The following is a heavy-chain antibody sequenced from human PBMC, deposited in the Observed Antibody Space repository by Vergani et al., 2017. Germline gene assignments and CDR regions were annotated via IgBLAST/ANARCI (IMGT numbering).Heavy chain of an antibody. CDR1: GGSISSSSYY. Sequence: QLQLQESGPGLVQPSETLSLTCTVSGGSISSSSYYWGWIRQPPGKGLEWIGSIYYSGCTYYNPSLKSRVTISVDTSKNQFSLKLSSVTAADTAVYYCARHSSPTVTTNFYYWGQGTLVTVSS. V-gene: IGHV4-39*01. CDR2: IYYSGCT. CDR3: ARHSSPTVTTNFYY. J-gene: IGHJ4*02. D-gene: IGHD4-17*01.